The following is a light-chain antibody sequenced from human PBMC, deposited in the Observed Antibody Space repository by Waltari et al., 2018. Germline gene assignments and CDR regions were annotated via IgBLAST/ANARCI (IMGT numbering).Light chain of an antibody. Sequence: DIQMTQSPSTLSASVGDRVIITRRTSQSVRTWLAWYQQKPGKAPKLMVYDISTLRSGVPSRFSGSGSGTEFTLTISSLQPDDFATYYCQQYSSNPLTFGGGTKVDVK. CDR3: QQYSSNPLT. CDR1: QSVRTW. CDR2: DIS. J-gene: IGKJ4*01. V-gene: IGKV1-5*03.